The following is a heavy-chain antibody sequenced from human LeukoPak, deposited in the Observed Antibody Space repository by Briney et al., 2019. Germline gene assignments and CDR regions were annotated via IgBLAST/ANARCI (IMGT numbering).Heavy chain of an antibody. V-gene: IGHV1-2*02. CDR3: ARNDPEALDAFDI. Sequence: GASVKVSCKASGYTFTSYDINWVRQATGQGLEWMGWINPNSGGTNYAQKFQGRVTMTRDTSISTAYMELSRLRSDDTAVYYCARNDPEALDAFDIWGRGTMATVSS. J-gene: IGHJ3*02. D-gene: IGHD1-1*01. CDR1: GYTFTSYD. CDR2: INPNSGGT.